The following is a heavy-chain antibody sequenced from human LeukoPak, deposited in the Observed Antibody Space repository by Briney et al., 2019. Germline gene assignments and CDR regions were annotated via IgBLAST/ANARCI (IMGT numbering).Heavy chain of an antibody. CDR3: ARDGEYCSSTSCSWHYGMDV. CDR2: IIPIFGTA. J-gene: IGHJ6*04. Sequence: AASVKVSCKASGGTFSRYAISWVRQAPGQGLEWMGGIIPIFGTANYAQKFQGRVTITADESTSTAYMELSSLRSEDTAVYYCARDGEYCSSTSCSWHYGMDVWGKATTVTVSS. CDR1: GGTFSRYA. V-gene: IGHV1-69*13. D-gene: IGHD2-2*01.